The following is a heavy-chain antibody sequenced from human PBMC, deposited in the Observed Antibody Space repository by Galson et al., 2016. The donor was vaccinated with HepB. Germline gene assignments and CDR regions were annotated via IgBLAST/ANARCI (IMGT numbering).Heavy chain of an antibody. V-gene: IGHV4-34*01. D-gene: IGHD3-22*01. J-gene: IGHJ4*02. CDR2: INHSGNT. Sequence: ETLSLTCAVYGGSFSGHYWSWIRLPPGKGLEWIGEINHSGNTNYSPSLKSRVTISVDTSKHQFSLKLSSVTAADTAVYYCARKWDSSGYYYYYWGQGTLVTVSS. CDR3: ARKWDSSGYYYYY. CDR1: GGSFSGHY.